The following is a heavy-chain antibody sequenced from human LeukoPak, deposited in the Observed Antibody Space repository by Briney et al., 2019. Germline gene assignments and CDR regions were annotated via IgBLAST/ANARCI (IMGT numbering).Heavy chain of an antibody. D-gene: IGHD4-17*01. CDR3: AREDPQTTVPEGLDV. J-gene: IGHJ6*02. CDR2: IYFSGAT. Sequence: SETLSLTCTVSGGSISRYYWSWIRQPPGKGLEWIGYIYFSGATNYNPSFKSRVTISVDTSKNQFSLKLSSVTAADTAVYYCAREDPQTTVPEGLDVWGQGTMVIVSS. CDR1: GGSISRYY. V-gene: IGHV4-59*01.